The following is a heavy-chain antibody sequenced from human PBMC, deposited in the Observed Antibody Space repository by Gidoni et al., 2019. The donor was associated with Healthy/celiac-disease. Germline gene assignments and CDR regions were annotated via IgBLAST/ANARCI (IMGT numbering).Heavy chain of an antibody. CDR2: MNPNSGNT. D-gene: IGHD6-19*01. CDR1: GYTFTSYD. V-gene: IGHV1-8*01. J-gene: IGHJ6*02. CDR3: ARGGRNQWLVYYYYYGMDV. Sequence: QVQLVQSGAEVKKPGASVKVSCKASGYTFTSYDINWVRQATGQGLEWMGWMNPNSGNTGYAQKFQGRVTMTRNTSIITAYMELSSLRSEDTAVYYCARGGRNQWLVYYYYYGMDVWGQGTTVTVSS.